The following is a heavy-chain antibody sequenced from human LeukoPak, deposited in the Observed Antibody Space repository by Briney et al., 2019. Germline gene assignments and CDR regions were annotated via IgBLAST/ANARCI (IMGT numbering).Heavy chain of an antibody. Sequence: SETLSLTCSVSGGSISNRNYYWGWLRQPPGKGLEWIGYIYYTGSTYYNVSLKSRVTISVDTSKNQFSLKLSSVTAADTAVYYCAREPATLGRYYYYYMDVWGKGTTVTVSS. D-gene: IGHD2-2*01. CDR1: GGSISNRNYY. V-gene: IGHV4-39*02. CDR3: AREPATLGRYYYYYMDV. J-gene: IGHJ6*03. CDR2: IYYTGST.